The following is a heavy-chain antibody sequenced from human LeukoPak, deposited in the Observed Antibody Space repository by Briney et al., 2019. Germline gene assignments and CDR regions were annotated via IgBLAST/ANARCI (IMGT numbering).Heavy chain of an antibody. CDR2: ISAYNGNT. Sequence: ASVKVSCKASGYTFTSYGISWVRQAPGQGLEWMGWISAYNGNTNYAQKLQVRVTMTTDTSMSTAYMELRSLRSDDTAVYYCARRSSGYFPSDYWGQGTLVTVSS. V-gene: IGHV1-18*01. CDR3: ARRSSGYFPSDY. J-gene: IGHJ4*02. CDR1: GYTFTSYG. D-gene: IGHD3-22*01.